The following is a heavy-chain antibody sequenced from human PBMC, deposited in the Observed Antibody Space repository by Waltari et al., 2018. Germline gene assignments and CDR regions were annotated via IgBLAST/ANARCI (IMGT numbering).Heavy chain of an antibody. CDR3: ARGYSSSWYVALGY. J-gene: IGHJ4*02. CDR2: INHSGST. D-gene: IGHD6-13*01. V-gene: IGHV4-34*01. CDR1: GGSFSGYY. Sequence: QVQLQQWGAGLLKPSETLSLTCAVYGGSFSGYYWSWIRQPPGKGLEWIGEINHSGSTNYNPSLKSRVTISVDTSKNQFSLKLSSVTAADMAVYYCARGYSSSWYVALGYWGQGTLVTVSS.